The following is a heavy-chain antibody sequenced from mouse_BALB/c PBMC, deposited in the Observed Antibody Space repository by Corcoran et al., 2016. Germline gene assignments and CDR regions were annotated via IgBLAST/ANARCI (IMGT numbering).Heavy chain of an antibody. CDR1: GVNIKDTY. CDR3: ALPYYRYDDYFDY. J-gene: IGHJ2*01. V-gene: IGHV14-3*02. D-gene: IGHD2-14*01. Sequence: EVQMQQSGAELVKPGASVKLSCTASGVNIKDTYMHWVKQRPEQGLEWIGRIDPANGNTKYDPKFQGKATITADTSSNTAYLQLSSLTSEDTAVYYCALPYYRYDDYFDYWGQGTTLTVST. CDR2: IDPANGNT.